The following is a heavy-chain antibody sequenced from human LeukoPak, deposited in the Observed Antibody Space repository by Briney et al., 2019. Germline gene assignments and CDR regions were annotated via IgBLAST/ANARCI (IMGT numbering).Heavy chain of an antibody. CDR1: GFTFSSSW. Sequence: GGSLRLSCAASGFTFSSSWMHWVRQAPGKGLVWVSRINTDGSSTSYADSVKGRFTISRDNAKNTLYLQMNSLRAEDTAVYYCARDRTYGDYVAEDIWGQGTMVTVSS. CDR3: ARDRTYGDYVAEDI. J-gene: IGHJ3*02. D-gene: IGHD4-17*01. V-gene: IGHV3-74*01. CDR2: INTDGSST.